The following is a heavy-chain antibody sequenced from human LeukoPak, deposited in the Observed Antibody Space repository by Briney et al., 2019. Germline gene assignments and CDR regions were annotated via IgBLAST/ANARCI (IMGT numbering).Heavy chain of an antibody. CDR1: AYTFTGYY. D-gene: IGHD5-18*01. CDR2: INPHSGGT. V-gene: IGHV1-2*02. J-gene: IGHJ4*02. Sequence: ASVKVSCKASAYTFTGYYMHWVRQAPGQGLEWMGWINPHSGGTNYAQKFQGRVTMTRDTSISTAYMELSRLRSDDTAVYYCARVRVQLWSPFDYWGQGTLVTVSS. CDR3: ARVRVQLWSPFDY.